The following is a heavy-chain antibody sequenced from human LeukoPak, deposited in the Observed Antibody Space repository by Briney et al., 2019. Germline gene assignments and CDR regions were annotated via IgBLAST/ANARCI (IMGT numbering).Heavy chain of an antibody. J-gene: IGHJ5*02. CDR2: ISSSSRYI. CDR3: ARVKLLVWFDP. V-gene: IGHV3-21*01. CDR1: GFTFSSYS. Sequence: GGALRLSCAASGFTFSSYSMNWVRQAPGKGLEGVSSISSSSRYIYYADSVKGRFTISRDNAKNSLYLQMNSLRAEDTAVYYCARVKLLVWFDPWGQGTLVTVSS. D-gene: IGHD3-10*01.